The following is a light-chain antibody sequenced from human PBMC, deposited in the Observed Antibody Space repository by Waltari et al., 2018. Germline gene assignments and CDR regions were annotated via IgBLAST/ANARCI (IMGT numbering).Light chain of an antibody. V-gene: IGLV4-69*01. CDR3: QTGGHGTWV. CDR2: VNSDGSH. Sequence: QLVVTQSPSASAPLGASVKLTCTLSSGHSSNIVAWLQQRPEKGPRYLTMVNSDGSHIKGDDIPDRFSGSSSGAERYLTISSLQPDDEADYYCQTGGHGTWVFGGGTTLTVL. J-gene: IGLJ3*02. CDR1: SGHSSNI.